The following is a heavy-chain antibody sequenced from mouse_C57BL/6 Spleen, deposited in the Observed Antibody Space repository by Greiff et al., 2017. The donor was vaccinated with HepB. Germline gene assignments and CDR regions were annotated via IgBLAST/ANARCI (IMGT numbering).Heavy chain of an antibody. V-gene: IGHV1-53*01. J-gene: IGHJ4*01. CDR3: ARRYDYDRGFFYAMDY. D-gene: IGHD2-4*01. Sequence: QVQLQQPGPELVKPGASVKLSCKASGYTFTSYWMHWVKQRPGQGLEWIGNINPSNGGTNYNEKFKSKATLTVDKSSSTAYMQLSSLTSEDSAVYYCARRYDYDRGFFYAMDYWGQGTSVTVSS. CDR2: INPSNGGT. CDR1: GYTFTSYW.